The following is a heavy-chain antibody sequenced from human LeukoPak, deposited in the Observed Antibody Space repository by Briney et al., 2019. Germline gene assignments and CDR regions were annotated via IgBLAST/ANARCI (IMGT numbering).Heavy chain of an antibody. Sequence: GGSLRLSCAASGFTFSSYAMSWVRQAPGKGLEWVSAISGSGGSTYYADSVKGRFTISRDNSKNTLYLQVNSLRAEDTAVYYCAKHYDSSGYYFDYWGQGTLVTVSS. CDR3: AKHYDSSGYYFDY. CDR1: GFTFSSYA. V-gene: IGHV3-23*01. CDR2: ISGSGGST. D-gene: IGHD3-22*01. J-gene: IGHJ4*02.